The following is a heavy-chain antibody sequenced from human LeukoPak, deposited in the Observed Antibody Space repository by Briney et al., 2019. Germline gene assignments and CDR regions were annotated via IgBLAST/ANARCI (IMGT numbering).Heavy chain of an antibody. CDR3: AKGYSTGWYLGY. J-gene: IGHJ4*02. D-gene: IGHD6-19*01. CDR2: ISGSGGST. V-gene: IGHV3-23*01. Sequence: GGSLRLSCAASGFTFSSYAMSWVRQAPGKGLEWVSAISGSGGSTYYADSVKGRFTISRDNSRNTLYLQMNILRVEDTALYYCAKGYSTGWYLGYWGQGTLVTVSS. CDR1: GFTFSSYA.